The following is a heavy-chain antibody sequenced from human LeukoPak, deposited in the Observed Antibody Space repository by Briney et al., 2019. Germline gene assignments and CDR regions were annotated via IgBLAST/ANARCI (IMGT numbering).Heavy chain of an antibody. CDR2: INPNSGGT. CDR3: ARGRVVVPAAIQRRDYYYGMDV. J-gene: IGHJ6*02. CDR1: GYTFTGYY. Sequence: ASVKVSCKASGYTFTGYYMHWVRQAPGQGPEWMGWINPNSGGTNYAQKFQGRVTMTRDTSISTAYMELSRLRSDDTAVYYCARGRVVVPAAIQRRDYYYGMDVWGQGTTVTVSS. V-gene: IGHV1-2*02. D-gene: IGHD2-2*02.